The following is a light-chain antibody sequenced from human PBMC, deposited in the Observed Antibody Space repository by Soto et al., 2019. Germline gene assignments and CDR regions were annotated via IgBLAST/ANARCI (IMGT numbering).Light chain of an antibody. Sequence: VMTQSPATLSVSPGERATLSCRASLSISNNLAWYQQKPGQAPMLLIYSASTMATAIPARLSGSASGTEFTLTISSLQSEDFAVYYCQQYNEWPLTFGGGTKVETK. CDR3: QQYNEWPLT. CDR1: LSISNN. V-gene: IGKV3-15*01. J-gene: IGKJ4*01. CDR2: SAS.